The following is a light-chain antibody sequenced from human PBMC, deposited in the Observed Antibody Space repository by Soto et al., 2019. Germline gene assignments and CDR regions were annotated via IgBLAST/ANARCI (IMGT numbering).Light chain of an antibody. V-gene: IGKV3-20*01. CDR1: QSISSYF. CDR2: GAS. Sequence: EIVLTQSPGTLSLSPGESATLSCRASQSISSYFLAWYQQKHGQAPRLLIYGASSRATDIPDRFSGSGSGTDFALTISRLEPEDFAVYYCQQYGTSPGFTFGPGTKVDVK. J-gene: IGKJ3*01. CDR3: QQYGTSPGFT.